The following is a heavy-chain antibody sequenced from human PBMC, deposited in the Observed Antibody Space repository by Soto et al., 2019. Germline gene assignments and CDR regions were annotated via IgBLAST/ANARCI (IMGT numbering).Heavy chain of an antibody. V-gene: IGHV3-23*01. CDR2: ISATGGCT. Sequence: PGGSLRLSCAASGFKFSNYAMSLVRQAPGKGLEWVSLISATGGCTYYADSVKGRFTISRDNSHNTLYLQVHSLTAEDTAVYYCAKDRRAGGNSAFYFDFWGQGAQVTVSS. CDR1: GFKFSNYA. J-gene: IGHJ4*02. D-gene: IGHD3-16*01. CDR3: AKDRRAGGNSAFYFDF.